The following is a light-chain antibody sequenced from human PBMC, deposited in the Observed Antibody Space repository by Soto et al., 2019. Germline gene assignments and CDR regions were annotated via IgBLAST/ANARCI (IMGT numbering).Light chain of an antibody. CDR3: CSYAGSSTFAYV. CDR2: DVS. CDR1: SSDVGGYNY. Sequence: QSVLTQPRSVSGSPGQSVTISCTGTSSDVGGYNYASWYQQHPGKVPKLMIYDVSKRPSGVPDRFSGSKSDNTASLTISGLQAEDEADYYCCSYAGSSTFAYVFGTGTKVTVL. V-gene: IGLV2-11*01. J-gene: IGLJ1*01.